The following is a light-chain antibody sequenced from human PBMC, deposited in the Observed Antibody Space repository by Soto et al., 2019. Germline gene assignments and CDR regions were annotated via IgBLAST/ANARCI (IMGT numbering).Light chain of an antibody. CDR1: QSISSN. CDR2: DSS. Sequence: EIVMTQSPATLSVSPGERATLSCRASQSISSNVAWYQQKPGQAPRLLIFDSSNRATGVPVRFSGSGSGTVFTLTIGSLEPEDSAVYYCQQRKHWPPITFGQGTRLEIK. CDR3: QQRKHWPPIT. J-gene: IGKJ5*01. V-gene: IGKV3-11*01.